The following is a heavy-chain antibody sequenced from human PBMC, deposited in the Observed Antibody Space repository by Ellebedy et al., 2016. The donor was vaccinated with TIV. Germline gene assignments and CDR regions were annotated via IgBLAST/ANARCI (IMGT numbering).Heavy chain of an antibody. CDR2: TYFRSKWYS. V-gene: IGHV6-1*01. D-gene: IGHD1/OR15-1a*01. Sequence: MPSETLSLTCAISGDSVSGNKVGWNWIRQSPSRGLEWLGRTYFRSKWYSDYAESVKSRITINPDTSRNQFSLQLTSVSLEDTAVYYCTRSPVWEQRFEAFDIWGQGTMVTVSS. J-gene: IGHJ3*02. CDR1: GDSVSGNKVG. CDR3: TRSPVWEQRFEAFDI.